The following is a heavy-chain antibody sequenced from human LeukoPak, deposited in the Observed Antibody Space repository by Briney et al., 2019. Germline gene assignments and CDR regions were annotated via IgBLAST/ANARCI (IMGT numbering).Heavy chain of an antibody. J-gene: IGHJ4*02. Sequence: KPGGSLRLSCAASGFTFSSYSMNWVRQAPGKGLEWVSSISSSSSYIYYADSVKGRFTISRDNAKNSLYLQMNSLRAEGTAVYYCARGPFGEFDYWGQGTLVTVSS. CDR1: GFTFSSYS. V-gene: IGHV3-21*01. D-gene: IGHD3-10*01. CDR2: ISSSSSYI. CDR3: ARGPFGEFDY.